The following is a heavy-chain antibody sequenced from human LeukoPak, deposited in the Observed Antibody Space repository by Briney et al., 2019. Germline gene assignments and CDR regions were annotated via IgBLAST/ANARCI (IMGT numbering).Heavy chain of an antibody. J-gene: IGHJ6*02. Sequence: GGSLRLSRAASGFTFDDYAMHWVRQAPGKGLEWVSGISWNSGSIGYADSVKGRFTISRDNAKNSLYLQMNSLRAEDTALYYCAKAPFSGWYGMDVWGQGTTVTVSS. CDR1: GFTFDDYA. CDR3: AKAPFSGWYGMDV. V-gene: IGHV3-9*01. D-gene: IGHD2-15*01. CDR2: ISWNSGSI.